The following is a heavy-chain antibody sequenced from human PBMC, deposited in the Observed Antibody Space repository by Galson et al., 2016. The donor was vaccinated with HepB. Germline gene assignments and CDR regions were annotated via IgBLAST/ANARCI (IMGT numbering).Heavy chain of an antibody. Sequence: SLRLSCAASGFTFSSYWMYWVRQAPGKGMEWVSGISGTDGRTLYADSVKSRFTISRDNSKNTLYLQMNSLRADDTAVYYCAKESGLWNVKTDFDYWGQGTVVTVSS. CDR3: AKESGLWNVKTDFDY. J-gene: IGHJ4*02. CDR1: GFTFSSYW. CDR2: ISGTDGRT. D-gene: IGHD1-1*01. V-gene: IGHV3-23*01.